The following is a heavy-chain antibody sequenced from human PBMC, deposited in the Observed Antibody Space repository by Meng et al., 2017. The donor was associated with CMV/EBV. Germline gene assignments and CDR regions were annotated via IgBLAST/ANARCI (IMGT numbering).Heavy chain of an antibody. V-gene: IGHV3-7*01. CDR1: GFTFSSYW. Sequence: GESLKISCAASGFTFSSYWMSWVRQAPGKGLEWVANIKQDGSEKYYVDSVKGRFTISRDNPKNSLYLQMNSLRADDTAVYYCARWYCSTTSCLFDYWGQGALVTVSS. CDR3: ARWYCSTTSCLFDY. J-gene: IGHJ4*02. CDR2: IKQDGSEK. D-gene: IGHD2-2*01.